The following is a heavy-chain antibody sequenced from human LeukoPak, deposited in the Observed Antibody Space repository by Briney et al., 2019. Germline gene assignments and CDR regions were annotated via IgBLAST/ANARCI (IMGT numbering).Heavy chain of an antibody. CDR2: IYYSGST. D-gene: IGHD2-2*01. CDR1: GGSISSGDYY. CDR3: AREMRVCTSISCPSYYFDY. Sequence: SETLSLTYTVSGGSISSGDYYWSWIRQPPGKGLEWIGYIYYSGSTYYNPSLKSRVTISVDTSKNQFSLKLSSVTAADTAVYYCAREMRVCTSISCPSYYFDYWGQGTLVTVSS. J-gene: IGHJ4*02. V-gene: IGHV4-30-4*01.